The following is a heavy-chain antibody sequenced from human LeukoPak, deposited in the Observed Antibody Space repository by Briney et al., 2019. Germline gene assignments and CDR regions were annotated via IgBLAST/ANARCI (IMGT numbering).Heavy chain of an antibody. CDR2: LSGSGGST. Sequence: GGSVTLSCSASGFTFRSFAVIWLGPAPGKALEWVSALSGSGGSTYCADSVKGRFTISRDNSKNTLYLQMNSLRAEDTAVYYCAKGRGFGSGTPLDYWGQGTLVTVSS. V-gene: IGHV3-23*01. D-gene: IGHD3-10*01. CDR3: AKGRGFGSGTPLDY. CDR1: GFTFRSFA. J-gene: IGHJ4*02.